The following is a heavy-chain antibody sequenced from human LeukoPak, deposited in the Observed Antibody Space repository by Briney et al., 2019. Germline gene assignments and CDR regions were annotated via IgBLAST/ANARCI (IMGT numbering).Heavy chain of an antibody. Sequence: KSGGSLRLSCAASGFTFSGSAMHWVRQASGKGLEWVGRIRSKANRYATAYAASVKGRFTISRDDSKNTAYLQMNSLKTEDTAVYYCTRPRSGWERDYWGQGTLVTVSS. D-gene: IGHD6-19*01. CDR1: GFTFSGSA. CDR2: IRSKANRYAT. CDR3: TRPRSGWERDY. V-gene: IGHV3-73*01. J-gene: IGHJ4*02.